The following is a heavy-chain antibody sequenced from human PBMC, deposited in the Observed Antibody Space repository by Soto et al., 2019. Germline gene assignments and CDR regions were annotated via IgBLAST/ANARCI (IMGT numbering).Heavy chain of an antibody. Sequence: QVQLVQSGTEVKKPGASVKVSCKASGYSFRIHDISWVRQAPGQPLEWMGWLSSYTGATNYARKLQGRLTLSTDPYTSTAYMELRSFTSDDTAVYYCARGVGWFDTWGQGTLVTVSS. CDR3: ARGVGWFDT. D-gene: IGHD1-26*01. CDR2: LSSYTGAT. J-gene: IGHJ5*02. V-gene: IGHV1-18*04. CDR1: GYSFRIHD.